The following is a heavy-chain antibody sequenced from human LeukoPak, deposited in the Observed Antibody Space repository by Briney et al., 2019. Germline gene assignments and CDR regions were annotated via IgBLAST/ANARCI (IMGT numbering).Heavy chain of an antibody. CDR1: GFTFSSYS. CDR3: ARDRYYYDSSGYLSYWYFDL. CDR2: ISSSSSTI. J-gene: IGHJ2*01. D-gene: IGHD3-22*01. V-gene: IGHV3-48*02. Sequence: GGSLRLSCAASGFTFSSYSMTWVRQAPGKGLEWVSYISSSSSTIYYADSVKGRFTISRDNAKNSLYLQMNSLRDEDTAVYYCARDRYYYDSSGYLSYWYFDLWGRGTLVTVSS.